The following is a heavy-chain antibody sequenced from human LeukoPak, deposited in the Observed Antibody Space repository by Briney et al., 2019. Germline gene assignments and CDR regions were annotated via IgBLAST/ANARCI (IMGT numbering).Heavy chain of an antibody. J-gene: IGHJ4*02. CDR3: AKDRTGDLDY. V-gene: IGHV3-9*01. CDR2: FSWNSGSI. CDR1: GFTFDDYA. Sequence: GRSLRLSCAASGFTFDDYAMHWVRQAPGKGLEWVSGFSWNSGSIGYADSVKGRFTISRDNAKNSLYLQMNSLRAEDTALYYCAKDRTGDLDYWGQGTLVTVSS. D-gene: IGHD7-27*01.